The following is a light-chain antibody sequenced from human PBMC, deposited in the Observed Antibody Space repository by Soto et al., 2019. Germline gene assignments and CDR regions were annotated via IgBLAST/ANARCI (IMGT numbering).Light chain of an antibody. CDR1: QSISSW. Sequence: DIEMTQSPSTLSASVGDRVTITCRASQSISSWLAWYQQKPGKAPKLLCYVASSFESGVSSRFSGSGSGTEFTLTISSLQPDDFATYYCQQYNSYPWTFGQGTKV. CDR2: VAS. V-gene: IGKV1-5*01. CDR3: QQYNSYPWT. J-gene: IGKJ1*01.